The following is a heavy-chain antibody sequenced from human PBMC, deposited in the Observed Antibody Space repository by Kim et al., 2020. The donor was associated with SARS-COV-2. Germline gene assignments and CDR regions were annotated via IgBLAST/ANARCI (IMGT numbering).Heavy chain of an antibody. CDR2: GDT. V-gene: IGHV1-18*01. Sequence: GDTNYAQKLQGRVTMTTDTATSTASMELRSLRSDDTAIYYCARGVNYFDYWGQGTLVTVSS. J-gene: IGHJ4*02. CDR3: ARGVNYFDY.